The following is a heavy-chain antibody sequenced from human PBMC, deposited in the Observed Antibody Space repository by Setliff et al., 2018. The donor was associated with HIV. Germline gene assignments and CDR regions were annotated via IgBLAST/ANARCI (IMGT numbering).Heavy chain of an antibody. Sequence: ETLSLTCTVSGGSISSTSYYWGWIRQPPGTGLEWIGSISSSGNTYYNPSLKRRVTTSVDTPKNQFSLKLNAVTAADTAVYYCAKTIGRYFDIFDNWGQGTLVTVSS. J-gene: IGHJ4*02. D-gene: IGHD3-9*01. V-gene: IGHV4-39*01. CDR1: GGSISSTSYY. CDR3: AKTIGRYFDIFDN. CDR2: ISSSGNT.